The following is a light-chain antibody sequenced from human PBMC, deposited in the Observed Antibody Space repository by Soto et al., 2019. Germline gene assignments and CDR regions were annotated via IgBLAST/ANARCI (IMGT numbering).Light chain of an antibody. CDR1: QGISSY. CDR3: QQLNSYPIT. V-gene: IGKV1-9*01. J-gene: IGKJ5*01. CDR2: AAS. Sequence: DIQLTQSPSFLSASVGDRVTITCRASQGISSYLVWYQQRPGKAPKLMIYAASTLQSGVPSRFSGSGYGTEFTLTISSLQPEDFATYYCQQLNSYPITFGLGTRLEIK.